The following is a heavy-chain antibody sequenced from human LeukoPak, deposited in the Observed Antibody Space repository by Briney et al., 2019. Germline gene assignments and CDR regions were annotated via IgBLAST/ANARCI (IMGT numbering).Heavy chain of an antibody. Sequence: PGGSLRLSCAASGFIFSTYWMHWVRQAPEKGLVWVSRMNSDGSSISYADSVKGRFTISRDNAKNTLYLQMNNLRPEDTAVYYCVPQEDCSRTTCQFDYWGQGTLVTVSS. CDR3: VPQEDCSRTTCQFDY. V-gene: IGHV3-74*01. CDR1: GFIFSTYW. D-gene: IGHD2-2*01. J-gene: IGHJ4*02. CDR2: MNSDGSSI.